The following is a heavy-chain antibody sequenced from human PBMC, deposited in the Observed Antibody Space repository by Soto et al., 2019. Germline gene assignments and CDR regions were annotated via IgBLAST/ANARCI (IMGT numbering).Heavy chain of an antibody. J-gene: IGHJ4*02. CDR2: ISGSGGST. D-gene: IGHD5-12*01. CDR1: GFTFSSYA. V-gene: IGHV3-23*01. Sequence: GGSLRLSCAASGFTFSSYAMSWVRQAPGKGLEWVSAISGSGGSTYYADSVKGRFTISRDNSKNTLYLQMNSLRAEDTAVYYCAKDVVGWLRSRTSSDYWGQGTLVTVSS. CDR3: AKDVVGWLRSRTSSDY.